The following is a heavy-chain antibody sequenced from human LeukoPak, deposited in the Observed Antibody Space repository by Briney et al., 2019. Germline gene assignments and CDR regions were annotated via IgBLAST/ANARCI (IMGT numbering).Heavy chain of an antibody. CDR1: GYTFTSYG. CDR2: ISAYNGNT. CDR3: ARDRLGVTTRGVFDY. J-gene: IGHJ4*02. Sequence: ASVKVSCKASGYTFTSYGISWVRQAPGQGLEWMGWISAYNGNTNYAQKLQGRVTMTTDTSTSTAYMELRSLRSDDTAVYYCARDRLGVTTRGVFDYWGQGTLVTVSS. D-gene: IGHD4-17*01. V-gene: IGHV1-18*04.